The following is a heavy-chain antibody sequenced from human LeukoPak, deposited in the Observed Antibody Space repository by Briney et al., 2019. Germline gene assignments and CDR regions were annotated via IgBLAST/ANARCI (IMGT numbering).Heavy chain of an antibody. CDR3: ARGQFWSGYSI. J-gene: IGHJ4*02. D-gene: IGHD3-3*02. V-gene: IGHV4-34*01. CDR2: INHGRST. Sequence: KPSETLSLTCAVSGGSFSGYYWSWIRQPPGKGLEWIGEINHGRSTNYNPSLKSRVTMSVDTSKNQFSLKLSSVTAADTAIYYCARGQFWSGYSIWGQGTLVTVSS. CDR1: GGSFSGYY.